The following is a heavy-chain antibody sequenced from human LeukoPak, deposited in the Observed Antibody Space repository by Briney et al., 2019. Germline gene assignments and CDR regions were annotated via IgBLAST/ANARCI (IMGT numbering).Heavy chain of an antibody. Sequence: GGSLRLSCAASGFTFDDYAMHWVRQAPGKGLEWVSGISWNSGSIGYADSVKGRFTISRDNAKHSLYLQMNSLRAEDTALYYCAKDHYGSGRPEIDYWGQGTLVTVSS. D-gene: IGHD3-10*01. J-gene: IGHJ4*02. CDR2: ISWNSGSI. CDR1: GFTFDDYA. V-gene: IGHV3-9*01. CDR3: AKDHYGSGRPEIDY.